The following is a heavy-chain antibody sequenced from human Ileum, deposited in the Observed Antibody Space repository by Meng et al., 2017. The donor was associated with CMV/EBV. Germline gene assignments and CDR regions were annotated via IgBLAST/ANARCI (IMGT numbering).Heavy chain of an antibody. CDR1: DSVSISTES. D-gene: IGHD3-10*01. CDR3: TYGWPLKY. V-gene: IGHV6-1*01. Sequence: VHFPRSVPGPVKPSQTLSLTCAGDSVSISTESWNWIRQSPSRGLEWLGRTWYGSKWYYEYAVSVKSRITIIPDTSQNQISLQLNSVTPDDTAVYYCTYGWPLKYWGQGSLVTVS. J-gene: IGHJ4*02. CDR2: TWYGSKWYY.